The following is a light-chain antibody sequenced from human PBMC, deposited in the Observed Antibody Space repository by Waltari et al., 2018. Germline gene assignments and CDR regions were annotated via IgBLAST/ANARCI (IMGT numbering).Light chain of an antibody. Sequence: DIVMTQSPDSLAVSLGERATINCKSSQSVLYSSNNKNYLAWYQQKPGQPPKLLIYWASTRESGVPDGFSGSGSGTDFTLPISSLQAEDVAVYYCQQYYSTPPAFGGGTKVGIK. CDR3: QQYYSTPPA. CDR1: QSVLYSSNNKNY. J-gene: IGKJ4*01. CDR2: WAS. V-gene: IGKV4-1*01.